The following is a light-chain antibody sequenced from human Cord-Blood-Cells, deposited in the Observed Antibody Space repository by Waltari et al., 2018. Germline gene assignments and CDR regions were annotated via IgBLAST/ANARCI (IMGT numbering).Light chain of an antibody. J-gene: IGKJ1*01. CDR3: QQRSNWPRT. CDR2: DAY. CDR1: QSVSSY. V-gene: IGKV3-11*01. Sequence: EIVLTQSPATLSLSPWESATHSCRASQSVSSYLAWYQQQHGQAPRLLIYDAYNRATGIPARFSGSGSGTDFTIIISSLEPEVFAVYYWQQRSNWPRTFGQGTKVEIK.